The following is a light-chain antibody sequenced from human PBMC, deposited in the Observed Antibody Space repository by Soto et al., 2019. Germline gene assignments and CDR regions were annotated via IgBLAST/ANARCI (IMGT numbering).Light chain of an antibody. Sequence: QSALTQPASVSGSAGQSITISCTGTTSFVGTYNFVSWYQQHPGKAPQVLIYEGTKRPSGVPDRFSGSKSGNTASLTVSGLQAEDEADYHCASYAGGKNFYVFGTGTKLTVL. J-gene: IGLJ1*01. V-gene: IGLV2-8*01. CDR3: ASYAGGKNFYV. CDR1: TSFVGTYNF. CDR2: EGT.